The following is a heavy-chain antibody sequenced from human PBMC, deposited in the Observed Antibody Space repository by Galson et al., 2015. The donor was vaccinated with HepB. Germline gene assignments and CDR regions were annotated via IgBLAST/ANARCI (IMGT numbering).Heavy chain of an antibody. Sequence: TLSLTCTVSGGSISYYFWTWIRQPPGKGLEWIGYNYHSETSNYNPSLKSRVTISVDTSTNQFSLRLTSVTAADTAVYYCAREADLYFFDSWGQGTLVTVSS. J-gene: IGHJ4*02. CDR2: NYHSETS. CDR3: AREADLYFFDS. V-gene: IGHV4-59*01. D-gene: IGHD6-19*01. CDR1: GGSISYYF.